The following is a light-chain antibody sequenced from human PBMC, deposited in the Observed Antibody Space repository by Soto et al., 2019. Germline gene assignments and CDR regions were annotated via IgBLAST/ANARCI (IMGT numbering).Light chain of an antibody. Sequence: DIQMTQSPSSLSASVGDRVTITCQASQDISNHLNWYQQKPGKAPKLLIYDASNLETGVPSRFSGSGSGTDFTVTISSLQPEEFAAYSCQQYYNLPITFGQGTRLEIK. CDR3: QQYYNLPIT. J-gene: IGKJ5*01. V-gene: IGKV1-33*01. CDR1: QDISNH. CDR2: DAS.